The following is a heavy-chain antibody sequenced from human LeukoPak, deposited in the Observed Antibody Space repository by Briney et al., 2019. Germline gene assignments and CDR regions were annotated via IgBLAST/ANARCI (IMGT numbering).Heavy chain of an antibody. D-gene: IGHD3-22*01. Sequence: GASVTVSFKASGYTFTNYGISWVRQAPGQGLEWMGWISAYNGHTNYEQKLQGRGTITRDTSTSTAYMELRSLRSDDPAVYYCARMMIPRLYYDSSGYYYGAFDIWGQGTMVTVSS. J-gene: IGHJ3*02. CDR2: ISAYNGHT. CDR1: GYTFTNYG. CDR3: ARMMIPRLYYDSSGYYYGAFDI. V-gene: IGHV1-18*01.